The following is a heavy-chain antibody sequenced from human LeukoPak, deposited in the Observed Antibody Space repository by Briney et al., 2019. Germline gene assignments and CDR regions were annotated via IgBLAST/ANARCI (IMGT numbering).Heavy chain of an antibody. V-gene: IGHV1-46*01. J-gene: IGHJ4*02. D-gene: IGHD3-3*01. CDR1: GYTFTSYY. Sequence: ASVKVSCKASGYTFTSYYMHWVRQAPGQGLEWMGIINPRGGSISYAQKFQGRVTMTRDMSTSTVYMELSSLRSEDTAVYYCARAGYYDFWSGYYTSTFYFDYWGQGTLVTVSS. CDR2: INPRGGSI. CDR3: ARAGYYDFWSGYYTSTFYFDY.